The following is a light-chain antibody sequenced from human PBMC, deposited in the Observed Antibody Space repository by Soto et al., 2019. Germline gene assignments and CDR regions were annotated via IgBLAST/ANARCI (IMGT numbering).Light chain of an antibody. CDR1: SGSVSTSYY. CDR3: VLYMGSGIWV. V-gene: IGLV8-61*01. Sequence: QTVVTQEPSFSVSPGGTVTLTCGLSSGSVSTSYYPSWYQQTPGQAPRTLIYSTNTRSSGVPDRFSGSILGNKAALTITGAQADDESDYYCVLYMGSGIWVFGGGTQLTLL. CDR2: STN. J-gene: IGLJ3*02.